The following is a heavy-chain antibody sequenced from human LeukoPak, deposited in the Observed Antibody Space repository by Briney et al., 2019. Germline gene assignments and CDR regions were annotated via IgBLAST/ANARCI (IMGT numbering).Heavy chain of an antibody. CDR2: IYHSGST. V-gene: IGHV4-34*01. Sequence: PSETLSLTCAVYGGSFSGYYWSWIRQPPGKGLEWIGEIYHSGSTNYNPSLKSRVTISVDKSKNQFSLKLSSVTAADTAVYYCARGIAAAGNFDYWGQGTLVTVSS. D-gene: IGHD6-13*01. J-gene: IGHJ4*02. CDR3: ARGIAAAGNFDY. CDR1: GGSFSGYY.